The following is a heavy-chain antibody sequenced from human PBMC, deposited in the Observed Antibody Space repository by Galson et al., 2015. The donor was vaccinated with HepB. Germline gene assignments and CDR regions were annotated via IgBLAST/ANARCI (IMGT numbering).Heavy chain of an antibody. Sequence: SLRLSCAASGFTFSSYGMHWVRQAPGKGLEWVAVISYDGSNKYYADSVKGRFTISRDNSKNTLYLQMNSLRAEDTAVYYCAKGYCSSTSCYTPVGYWGLGTLVTVSS. CDR3: AKGYCSSTSCYTPVGY. D-gene: IGHD2-2*02. CDR2: ISYDGSNK. J-gene: IGHJ4*02. V-gene: IGHV3-30*18. CDR1: GFTFSSYG.